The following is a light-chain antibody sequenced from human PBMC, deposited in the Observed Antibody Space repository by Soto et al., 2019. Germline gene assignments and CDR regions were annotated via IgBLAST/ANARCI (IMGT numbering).Light chain of an antibody. J-gene: IGKJ1*01. CDR3: KQYLTSPKT. CDR1: QIVSISN. V-gene: IGKV3-20*01. CDR2: GAQ. Sequence: PGERATLSCRASQIVSISNFAWYQQKPAQSPRLLIHGAQRRARGIQERFSGSASGTDFTTTIRRLAPEDFAVYYCKQYLTSPKTFGQGTKVDIK.